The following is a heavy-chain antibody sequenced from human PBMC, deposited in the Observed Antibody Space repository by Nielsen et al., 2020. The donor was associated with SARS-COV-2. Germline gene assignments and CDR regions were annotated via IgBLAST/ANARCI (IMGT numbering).Heavy chain of an antibody. Sequence: GESLKISCAASGFTFGSYWMSWVRQAPGKGLEWVANIKQDGSEKYYVDSVKGRFTISRDNAKNSLYLQMNSLRAEDTAVYYCIVSSNKGAVAGPIDYWGQGTLVTVSS. V-gene: IGHV3-7*03. CDR1: GFTFGSYW. J-gene: IGHJ4*02. CDR2: IKQDGSEK. CDR3: IVSSNKGAVAGPIDY. D-gene: IGHD6-19*01.